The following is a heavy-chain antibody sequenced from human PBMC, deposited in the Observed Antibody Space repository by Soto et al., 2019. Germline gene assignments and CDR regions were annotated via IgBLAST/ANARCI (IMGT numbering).Heavy chain of an antibody. CDR3: ARDKRLTGDAFDI. CDR2: ISSRGSTI. D-gene: IGHD7-27*01. CDR1: GFTFSDYY. V-gene: IGHV3-11*01. Sequence: GGSLRLSCAASGFTFSDYYMSWIRQAPGKGLEWVSYISSRGSTIYYADSGKGRFTISRDNAKNSLYLQMNSLRAEDTAVYYCARDKRLTGDAFDIWGQGTMVTVS. J-gene: IGHJ3*02.